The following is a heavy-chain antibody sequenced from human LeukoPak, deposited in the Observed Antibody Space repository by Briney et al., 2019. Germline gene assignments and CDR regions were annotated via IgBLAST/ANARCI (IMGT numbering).Heavy chain of an antibody. CDR3: AKGSDYPDN. CDR2: MKQDGSEI. J-gene: IGHJ4*02. CDR1: GFTFNNYW. V-gene: IGHV3-7*01. Sequence: GGSLRLSCAASGFTFNNYWMGWVRQAPGKGLEWVANMKQDGSEIYYVDSVKGRFTISRDTAKDSLYLQMNSLRAEDTCVYYCAKGSDYPDNWGQGTLVTVSS.